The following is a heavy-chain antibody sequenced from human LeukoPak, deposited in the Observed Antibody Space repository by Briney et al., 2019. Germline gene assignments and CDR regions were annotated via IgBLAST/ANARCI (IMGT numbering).Heavy chain of an antibody. CDR2: ISSSGSTI. D-gene: IGHD1-26*01. J-gene: IGHJ2*01. V-gene: IGHV3-11*01. CDR3: ARTSYLYWYFDL. Sequence: GGSLRLSCAASGFTFSDYYMSWIRQPPGKGLEWVSYISSSGSTIYYADSVKGRFTISRDNAKNSLYLQMNSLRAEDTAVYYCARTSYLYWYFDLWGRGTLVTVSS. CDR1: GFTFSDYY.